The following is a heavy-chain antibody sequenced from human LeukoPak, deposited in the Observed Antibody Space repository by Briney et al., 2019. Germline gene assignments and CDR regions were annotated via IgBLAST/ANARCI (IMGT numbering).Heavy chain of an antibody. J-gene: IGHJ3*02. V-gene: IGHV3-64*01. CDR2: IGAEGTVA. CDR1: GFTFSNHD. CDR3: ARDLGGTKKGGFDI. Sequence: GGSLRLSCAASGFTFSNHDMHWVRQAPGKGLEFVSSIGAEGTVAFYANSVKGRFTIPRDNSKSTMHLQMGGLRPEDLAVYYCARDLGGTKKGGFDIWGQGTVVTVSS. D-gene: IGHD1-14*01.